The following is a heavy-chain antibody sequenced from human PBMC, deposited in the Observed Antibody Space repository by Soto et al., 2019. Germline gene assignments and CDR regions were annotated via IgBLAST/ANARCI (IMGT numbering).Heavy chain of an antibody. Sequence: QVQLVESGGGVVQPGRSLRLSCAASGFTFSSYGMHWVRQAPGKGLEWVAVISYDGSNKYYADSVKGRFTISRDNSKNTLYLQMNSLRAEDTAVYYCAKVPDCSGGSCSTNDYWGQGTLVTVSS. CDR3: AKVPDCSGGSCSTNDY. CDR2: ISYDGSNK. J-gene: IGHJ4*02. V-gene: IGHV3-30*18. D-gene: IGHD2-15*01. CDR1: GFTFSSYG.